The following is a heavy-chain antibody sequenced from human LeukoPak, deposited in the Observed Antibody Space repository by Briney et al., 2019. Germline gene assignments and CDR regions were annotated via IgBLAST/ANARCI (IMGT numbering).Heavy chain of an antibody. CDR2: ISYDGSNK. Sequence: GRSLRLSCAASGFTFSSYAMHWVRQAPGKGLEWVAVISYDGSNKYYADSVKGRFTISRDNSKNTLYLQMDSLRAEDTAVYYCARGIAVAYSDYWGQGTQVTVSS. D-gene: IGHD6-19*01. V-gene: IGHV3-30*04. CDR1: GFTFSSYA. J-gene: IGHJ4*02. CDR3: ARGIAVAYSDY.